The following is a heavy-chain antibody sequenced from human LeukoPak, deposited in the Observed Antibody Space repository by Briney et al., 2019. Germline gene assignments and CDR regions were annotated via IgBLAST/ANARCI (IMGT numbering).Heavy chain of an antibody. CDR3: AKDHYYDSSGSDY. J-gene: IGHJ4*02. CDR1: GFTVSSNY. CDR2: IYSGGST. D-gene: IGHD3-22*01. V-gene: IGHV3-53*01. Sequence: GGSLRLSCAASGFTVSSNYMSWVRQAPGKGLEWVSVIYSGGSTYYADSVKGRFTISRDNSKNTLYLQMNSLRAEDTAVYYCAKDHYYDSSGSDYWGQGTLVTVSS.